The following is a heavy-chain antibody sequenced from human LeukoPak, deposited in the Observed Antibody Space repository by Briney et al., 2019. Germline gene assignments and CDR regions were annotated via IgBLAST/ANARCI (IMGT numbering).Heavy chain of an antibody. CDR2: IIPIFGTA. CDR1: GGTFSSYA. D-gene: IGHD2-15*01. V-gene: IGHV1-69*13. J-gene: IGHJ4*02. Sequence: SVKVSRKASGGTFSSYAISWVRQAPGQGLEWMGGIIPIFGTANYAQKFQGRVTITADESTSTAYMELSSLRSEDTAVYYCARASGGVAATPVLFDYWGQGTLVTVSS. CDR3: ARASGGVAATPVLFDY.